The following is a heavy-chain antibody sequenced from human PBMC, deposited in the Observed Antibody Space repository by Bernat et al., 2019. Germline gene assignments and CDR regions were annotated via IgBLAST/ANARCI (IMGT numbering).Heavy chain of an antibody. J-gene: IGHJ6*02. V-gene: IGHV6-1*01. CDR2: TYYRSKWYN. CDR1: GDSVSSNSAA. CDR3: ARDRSSDYPRDCYYYGMEV. D-gene: IGHD2-15*01. Sequence: QVQLQQSGPGLVKPSQTLSLTCAISGDSVSSNSAAWNWIRQSPSRGLEWLGRTYYRSKWYNDYAVSVKSRITINPNTSKNQLSLQMNSVTPEDTAVYYCARDRSSDYPRDCYYYGMEVWGRGNTVTVSS.